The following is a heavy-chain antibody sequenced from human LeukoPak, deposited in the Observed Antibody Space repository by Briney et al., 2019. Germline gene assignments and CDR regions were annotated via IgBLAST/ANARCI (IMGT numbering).Heavy chain of an antibody. J-gene: IGHJ5*02. CDR1: GGSISGYF. CDR2: IYTSGST. CDR3: ARVMVVATTLAWLDP. Sequence: SETLSLTCTVSGGSISGYFWNWIRQPAGKGLEWIGRIYTSGSTTYNPSLKSRVTMSVDTAKNQLSLKLSSATAADTAVYYCARVMVVATTLAWLDPWGQGTLVTVSS. V-gene: IGHV4-4*07. D-gene: IGHD2-15*01.